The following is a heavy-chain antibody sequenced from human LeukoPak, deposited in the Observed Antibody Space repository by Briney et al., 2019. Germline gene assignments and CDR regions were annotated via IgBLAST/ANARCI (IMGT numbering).Heavy chain of an antibody. Sequence: PGGSLRLSCAASGFTFSSYGMHWVRQALGKGLEWVAGIWYDGSNKYYADSVKGRFTISRDNSKNTLYLQMNSLRAEDTAVYYCAKDQDVATTATFDYWGQGTLVTVSS. CDR1: GFTFSSYG. CDR2: IWYDGSNK. J-gene: IGHJ4*02. D-gene: IGHD5-12*01. CDR3: AKDQDVATTATFDY. V-gene: IGHV3-33*06.